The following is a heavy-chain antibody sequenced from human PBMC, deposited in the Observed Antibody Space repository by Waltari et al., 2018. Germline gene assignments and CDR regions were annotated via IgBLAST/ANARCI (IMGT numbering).Heavy chain of an antibody. CDR2: IYPGDSDT. D-gene: IGHD6-13*01. J-gene: IGHJ3*02. V-gene: IGHV5-51*07. Sequence: EVHLVQSVAEVKKPGASLKISCKGSGYSCTSYWICSVHQIPGKGLEWMGIIYPGDSDTRYSPSLQGQVTSSDDKSISTVYLQWSSLKASDTAMYYCARCFCIAARRGAFDIWGQGTMVTVSS. CDR3: ARCFCIAARRGAFDI. CDR1: GYSCTSYW.